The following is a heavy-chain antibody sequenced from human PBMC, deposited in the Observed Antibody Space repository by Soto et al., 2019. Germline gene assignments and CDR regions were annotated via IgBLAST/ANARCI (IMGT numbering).Heavy chain of an antibody. D-gene: IGHD3-9*01. CDR2: IRSKAYGGTT. V-gene: IGHV3-49*01. Sequence: GGSLRLSCTASGFTFGDYAMSWFRQAPGKGLEWVGFIRSKAYGGTTEYAASVKGRFTISRDGSKSIAYLQMNSLKTEDTAVYYCTRVRPPLDFDHGPYYYYYMDVWGKGTTVTVSS. CDR1: GFTFGDYA. CDR3: TRVRPPLDFDHGPYYYYYMDV. J-gene: IGHJ6*03.